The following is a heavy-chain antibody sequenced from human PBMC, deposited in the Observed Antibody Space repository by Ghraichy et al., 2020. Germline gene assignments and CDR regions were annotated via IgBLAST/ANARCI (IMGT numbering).Heavy chain of an antibody. CDR3: AKDRSVAGTYFDY. D-gene: IGHD6-19*01. J-gene: IGHJ4*02. CDR1: GFTFSSYG. Sequence: GGSLRLSCAASGFTFSSYGMHWVRQAPGKGLEWVAFIRYDGSNKYYADSVKGRFTISRDNSKNTLYLQMNSLRAEDTAVYYCAKDRSVAGTYFDYWGQGTLVTVSS. V-gene: IGHV3-30*02. CDR2: IRYDGSNK.